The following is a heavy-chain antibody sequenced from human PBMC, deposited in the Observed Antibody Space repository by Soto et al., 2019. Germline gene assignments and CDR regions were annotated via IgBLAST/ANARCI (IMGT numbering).Heavy chain of an antibody. D-gene: IGHD6-19*01. Sequence: PSETLSLTCAVSGGSISSGGYSWSWIRQPPGKGLEWIGYIYYSGSTNYNPSLKSRVTISVDTSKNQFSLKPSSVTAADTAVYYCARHRLAYYYYGMDVWGQGTTVTVSS. J-gene: IGHJ6*02. V-gene: IGHV4-61*08. CDR1: GGSISSGGYS. CDR2: IYYSGST. CDR3: ARHRLAYYYYGMDV.